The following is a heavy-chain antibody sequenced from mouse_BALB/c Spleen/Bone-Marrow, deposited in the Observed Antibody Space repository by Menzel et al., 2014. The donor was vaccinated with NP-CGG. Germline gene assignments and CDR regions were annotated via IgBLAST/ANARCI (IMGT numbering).Heavy chain of an antibody. J-gene: IGHJ2*01. CDR1: GYSITSDYA. D-gene: IGHD1-1*01. CDR2: IRYSGGT. Sequence: EVQLVESGPGLVKPSQSLSLTCTVTGYSITSDYAWNWIRQFPGNKLEWMGFIRYSGGTSYNPSLKSRISITRDTSKNQFFLQLNSVTTEDTATYYCARKVVRSYFDYWGQGTTLTVSS. V-gene: IGHV3-2*02. CDR3: ARKVVRSYFDY.